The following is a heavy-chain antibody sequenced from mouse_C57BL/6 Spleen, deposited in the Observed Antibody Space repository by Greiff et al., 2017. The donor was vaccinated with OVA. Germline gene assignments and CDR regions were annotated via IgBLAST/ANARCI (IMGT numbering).Heavy chain of an antibody. D-gene: IGHD2-5*01. CDR1: GFNIKDYY. J-gene: IGHJ2*01. CDR3: ARSDYSNPLDY. Sequence: VQLKQPGAELVKPGASVTLSCTASGFNIKDYYMHWVKQRTDQGLEWIGRIDPEDGETKYAPTFPGKATITADTSSNTAYLQLSSLTSEDTAVYYCARSDYSNPLDYWGQGTTLTVSS. V-gene: IGHV14-2*01. CDR2: IDPEDGET.